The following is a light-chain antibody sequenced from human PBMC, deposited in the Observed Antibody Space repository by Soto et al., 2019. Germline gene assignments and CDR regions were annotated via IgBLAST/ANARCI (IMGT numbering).Light chain of an antibody. Sequence: AIQVTQSPSSLSASVGDRVTIPCRTSQGIRSALGWYQQKPGKVPKLLIYAASTLQSGVPSRFSGSGSGRDFTLTISSLQPEDFATYYCLLDYAYFWAFGQGTKVDI. J-gene: IGKJ1*01. CDR2: AAS. CDR3: LLDYAYFWA. V-gene: IGKV1-6*01. CDR1: QGIRSA.